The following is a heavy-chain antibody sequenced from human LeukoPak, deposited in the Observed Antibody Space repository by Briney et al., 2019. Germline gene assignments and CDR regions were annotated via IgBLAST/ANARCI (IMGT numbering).Heavy chain of an antibody. J-gene: IGHJ4*02. V-gene: IGHV3-23*01. CDR3: AKGTLRYCSGGSCYRLYYFDY. CDR1: GFTFSSYA. Sequence: GGSLRLSCAASGFTFSSYAMSWVRQAPGKGLEWVLVISGSGGSTYYADSVKGRFTISRDNSKNTLYLQMNSLRAEDTAVYYCAKGTLRYCSGGSCYRLYYFDYWGQGTLVTVSS. CDR2: ISGSGGST. D-gene: IGHD2-15*01.